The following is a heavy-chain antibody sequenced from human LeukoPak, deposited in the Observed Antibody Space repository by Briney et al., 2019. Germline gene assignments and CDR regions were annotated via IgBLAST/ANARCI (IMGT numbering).Heavy chain of an antibody. J-gene: IGHJ4*02. V-gene: IGHV3-11*01. CDR2: ISSSGSTI. Sequence: GGSLRLSCAASGFTVSSNYMSWVRQAPGKGLEWVSYISSSGSTIYYADSVKGRFTISRDNAKNSLYLQMNSLRAEGTAVYFCARRRYNWNAIDYWGQGTLVTVSS. CDR1: GFTVSSNY. D-gene: IGHD1-20*01. CDR3: ARRRYNWNAIDY.